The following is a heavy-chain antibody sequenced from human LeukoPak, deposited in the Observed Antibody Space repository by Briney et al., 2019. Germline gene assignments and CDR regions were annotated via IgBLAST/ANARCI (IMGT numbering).Heavy chain of an antibody. V-gene: IGHV1-2*02. D-gene: IGHD3-9*01. J-gene: IGHJ3*02. CDR1: GYTFTGYY. CDR2: INPNSGGT. CDR3: ARGVHVLRYFDWSRHKTGNAFDI. Sequence: ASVNVSCKASGYTFTGYYMHWVRQAPGQGLEWMGWINPNSGGTNYAQKFQGRVTMTRDTSISTAYMELSSLRSEDTAVYYCARGVHVLRYFDWSRHKTGNAFDIWGQGTMVTVSS.